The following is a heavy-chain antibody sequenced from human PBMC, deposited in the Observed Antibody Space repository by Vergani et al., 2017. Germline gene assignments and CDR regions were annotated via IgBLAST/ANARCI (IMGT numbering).Heavy chain of an antibody. CDR3: ARHLRGYSYGVFDY. Sequence: QVQLQESGPGLVKPSETLSLTFDVFDFITTGHYWGWFRQSPEKGLEWIGSLYASGRTYYSPSQKRRVAISIDTSKNHFFLRLSSVTAADTAVYYCARHLRGYSYGVFDYWGQGREVTVSS. D-gene: IGHD5-18*01. J-gene: IGHJ4*02. CDR2: LYASGRT. V-gene: IGHV4-38-2*01. CDR1: DFITTGHY.